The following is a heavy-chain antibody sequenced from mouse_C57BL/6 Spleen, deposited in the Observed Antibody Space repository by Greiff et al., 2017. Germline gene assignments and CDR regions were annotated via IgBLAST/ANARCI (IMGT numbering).Heavy chain of an antibody. CDR2: ISSGSSTI. J-gene: IGHJ2*01. D-gene: IGHD1-1*01. CDR1: GFTFSDYG. V-gene: IGHV5-17*01. CDR3: ASRDYGSTFDD. Sequence: EVNLVESGGGLVKPGGSLKLSCAASGFTFSDYGMHWVRQAPEKGLEWVAYISSGSSTIYYANTVKGRFTISRDNAKNTLFLQMTGLRSEDTALYYCASRDYGSTFDDWGQGTTLTVSS.